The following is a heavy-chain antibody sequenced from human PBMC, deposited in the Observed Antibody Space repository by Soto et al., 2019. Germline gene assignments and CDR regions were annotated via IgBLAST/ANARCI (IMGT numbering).Heavy chain of an antibody. V-gene: IGHV3-23*01. D-gene: IGHD2-2*01. CDR3: ARYIPGVRYYGMDV. J-gene: IGHJ6*02. CDR1: GFSFSSYA. Sequence: GGSLRLSCAASGFSFSSYAMNWFRQAPGKGLEWVSLIGESGTPTYYADSVKGRFTISRDNSGNTLFLEMYSLRAEDTAVYYCARYIPGVRYYGMDVWGQGTTVTVSS. CDR2: IGESGTPT.